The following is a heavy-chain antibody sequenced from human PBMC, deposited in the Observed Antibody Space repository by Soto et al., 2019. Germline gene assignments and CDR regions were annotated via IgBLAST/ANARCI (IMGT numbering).Heavy chain of an antibody. CDR3: AREVKGVTSFDY. Sequence: QVRLIQSGPEMMQPGASVRVSCKASGFTALSYAFHWVRQAPGQGPEWLGWLNGGVDGTSYSPRFQGRVTISRDTSTNTVYLEVTSLTSEDTAVYYCAREVKGVTSFDYWGQGTLVTVSS. CDR1: GFTALSYA. J-gene: IGHJ4*02. D-gene: IGHD3-10*01. CDR2: LNGGVDGT. V-gene: IGHV1-3*01.